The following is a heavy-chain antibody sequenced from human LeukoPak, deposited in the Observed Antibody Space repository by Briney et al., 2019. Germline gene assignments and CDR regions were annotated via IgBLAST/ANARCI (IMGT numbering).Heavy chain of an antibody. CDR2: IRSNVHGGTT. J-gene: IGHJ4*02. CDR1: EFTFGAYA. D-gene: IGHD1-14*01. V-gene: IGHV3-49*04. Sequence: PGRSLRLSCVAAEFTFGAYAMSWVRQAPGKGLEWVGFIRSNVHGGTTDYAASVKDRFTISRDDYKSIAYLQMNSLKTEDAAVYYCIRGTGGNYWGQGTLVTVSS. CDR3: IRGTGGNY.